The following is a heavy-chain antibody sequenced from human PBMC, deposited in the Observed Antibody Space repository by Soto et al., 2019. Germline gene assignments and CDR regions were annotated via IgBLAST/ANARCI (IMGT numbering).Heavy chain of an antibody. Sequence: SETLSLTCAVSGGSISSGGYSWSWIRQPPGKGLEWIGYIYHSGSTYYNPSLKSRVTISVDRSKNQFSLKLSSVTAADTAVYYCARRVQYYYGLDVWGQGTTVTVSS. V-gene: IGHV4-30-2*01. CDR2: IYHSGST. J-gene: IGHJ6*02. CDR3: ARRVQYYYGLDV. CDR1: GGSISSGGYS. D-gene: IGHD4-4*01.